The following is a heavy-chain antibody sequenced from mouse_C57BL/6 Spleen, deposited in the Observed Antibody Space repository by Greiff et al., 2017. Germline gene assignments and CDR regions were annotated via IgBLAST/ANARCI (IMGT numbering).Heavy chain of an antibody. CDR1: GYSITSDY. Sequence: EVKLQESGPGLAKPSQTLSLTCSVTGYSITSDYWNWIRKFPGNKLEYMGYINYSGSTYYNPSLKSRISITRDTSKNQYYLQLNSVTTEDTATYYCARSYDGYPAWFAYWGQGTLVTVSA. CDR3: ARSYDGYPAWFAY. D-gene: IGHD2-3*01. CDR2: INYSGST. V-gene: IGHV3-8*01. J-gene: IGHJ3*01.